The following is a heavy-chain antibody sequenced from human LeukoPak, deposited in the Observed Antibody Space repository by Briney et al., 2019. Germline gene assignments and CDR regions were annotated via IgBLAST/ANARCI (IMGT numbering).Heavy chain of an antibody. J-gene: IGHJ6*02. CDR2: IKEDGTEE. V-gene: IGHV3-7*05. Sequence: PGGSLRLSCAASGFTFSSSWMTWVRQAPGKGLEWVAHIKEDGTEEYYVDSVKGRFTISRDNAKNSLYLQMNSLRAEDTAVYYCARLLWFGEANLRSYYYGMDVWGQGTTVTVSS. CDR1: GFTFSSSW. CDR3: ARLLWFGEANLRSYYYGMDV. D-gene: IGHD3-10*01.